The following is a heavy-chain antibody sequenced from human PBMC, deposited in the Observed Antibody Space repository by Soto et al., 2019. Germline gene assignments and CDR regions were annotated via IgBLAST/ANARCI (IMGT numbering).Heavy chain of an antibody. D-gene: IGHD3-10*02. CDR2: ITPSFGTR. Sequence: QVQLVQSGAEVKKPGSSVKVSCKASGGTFSTKYAISWVRQAPGEGLEWMGGITPSFGTRDYAQKFQDRVTITADASTSTVYMELTSLRSQYTAVYYCATSPGFGGYYVVWGQGTLVTVSS. J-gene: IGHJ4*02. CDR1: GGTFSTKYA. CDR3: ATSPGFGGYYVV. V-gene: IGHV1-69*01.